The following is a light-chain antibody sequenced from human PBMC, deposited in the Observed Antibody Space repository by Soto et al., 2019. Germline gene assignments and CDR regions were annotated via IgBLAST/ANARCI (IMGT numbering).Light chain of an antibody. CDR2: GAS. CDR1: QSVSSSY. V-gene: IGKV3-20*01. J-gene: IGKJ5*01. Sequence: EIVLTQSPGTLSLSPGERATLSCRASQSVSSSYLAWYQQKPGQAPRLLIYGASSRATGIPDRFSGSGSGTDFTLTSSRLEPEDFAAYYCQQSGSSPQTFGQGTRLEIK. CDR3: QQSGSSPQT.